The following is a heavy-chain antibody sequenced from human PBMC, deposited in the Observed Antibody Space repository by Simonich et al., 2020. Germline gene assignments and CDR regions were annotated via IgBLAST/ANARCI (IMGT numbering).Heavy chain of an antibody. CDR1: GYTFTGYY. CDR2: INPNSGGT. V-gene: IGHV1-2*02. Sequence: QVQLVQSGAEVKKPGASVKVSCKASGYTFTGYYMHWVRQAPGQGLEWMDGINPNSGGTNYAKKFQGRVTMTRDTSISTAYMELSRLRSDDTAVYYCARWPSIPASYGSGSYFDYWGQGTLVTVSS. CDR3: ARWPSIPASYGSGSYFDY. D-gene: IGHD3-10*01. J-gene: IGHJ4*02.